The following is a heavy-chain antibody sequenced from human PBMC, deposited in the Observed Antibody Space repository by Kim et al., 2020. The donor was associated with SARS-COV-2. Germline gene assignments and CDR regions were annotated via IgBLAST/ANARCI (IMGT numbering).Heavy chain of an antibody. CDR1: GGSISSSSYY. D-gene: IGHD2-2*01. Sequence: SETLSLTCTVSGGSISSSSYYWGWIRQPPGKELEWIGGISYSGSPYYNPSLKSRVTISVDTSKNQFSLKLSSVTAAHTAVYYCARRRYGTSTSCSFGAF. CDR2: ISYSGSP. V-gene: IGHV4-39*01. CDR3: ARRRYGTSTSCSFGAF. J-gene: IGHJ3*01.